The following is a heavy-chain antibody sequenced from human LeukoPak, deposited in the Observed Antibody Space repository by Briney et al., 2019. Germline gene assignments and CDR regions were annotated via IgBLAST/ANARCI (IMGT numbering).Heavy chain of an antibody. D-gene: IGHD1-1*01. J-gene: IGHJ4*02. CDR1: GYTFTSYG. CDR3: ARALHLELHSYFDS. V-gene: IGHV1-18*01. Sequence: ASVKVSCKASGYTFTSYGISWVRQAPGQGLEWMGWISAYNGNTNYAQKLQGRVTMTTDTSTSTAYMELRSLRSDDTAVYYCARALHLELHSYFDSWGQGTLVTVSS. CDR2: ISAYNGNT.